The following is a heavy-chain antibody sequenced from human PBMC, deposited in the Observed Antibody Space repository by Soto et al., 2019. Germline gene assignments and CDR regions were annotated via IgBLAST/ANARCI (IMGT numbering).Heavy chain of an antibody. J-gene: IGHJ4*02. Sequence: SETLSLTCDVSGFSVSSGYYWGCIRQPPGRGLEWIGIVYDSGISRYSPSLKSRLTISLDTSKNQSSLKLRSVTAADTAVYYCARFGGSGFDYWGQGTLVTSPQ. CDR1: GFSVSSGYY. D-gene: IGHD3-10*01. CDR3: ARFGGSGFDY. V-gene: IGHV4-38-2*01. CDR2: VYDSGIS.